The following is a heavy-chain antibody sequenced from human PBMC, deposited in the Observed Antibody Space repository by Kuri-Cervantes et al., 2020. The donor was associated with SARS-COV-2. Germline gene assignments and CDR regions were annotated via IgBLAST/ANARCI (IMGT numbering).Heavy chain of an antibody. J-gene: IGHJ4*02. Sequence: ASVKVSCKASGYTFTSYGISWVRQAPGQGLEWMGWISAYNGNTNYAQKLQGRVTMTTDTSTSTAYMELRSLRSDDTAVYYCAKDRKQIAAAGLDYWGQGTLVTVSS. CDR3: AKDRKQIAAAGLDY. CDR1: GYTFTSYG. CDR2: ISAYNGNT. D-gene: IGHD6-13*01. V-gene: IGHV1-18*01.